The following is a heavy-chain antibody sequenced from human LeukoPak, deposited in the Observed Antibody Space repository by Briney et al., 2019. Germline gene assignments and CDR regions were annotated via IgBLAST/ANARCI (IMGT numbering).Heavy chain of an antibody. V-gene: IGHV3-66*01. Sequence: ETLSLTCTVSCGSISSYYESLLRPAPGQGLVCFLLIYSGGSTYYADSVKGRFTISRDNSKNTLYLQMNSLRAEDTAVYYCARVGVAVAGTVGYFDYWGQGTLVTVSS. D-gene: IGHD6-19*01. J-gene: IGHJ4*02. CDR2: IYSGGST. CDR3: ARVGVAVAGTVGYFDY. CDR1: CGSISSYY.